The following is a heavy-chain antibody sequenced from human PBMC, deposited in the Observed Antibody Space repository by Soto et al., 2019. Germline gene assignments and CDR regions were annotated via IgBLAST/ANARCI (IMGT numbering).Heavy chain of an antibody. CDR2: ISSNGGRT. Sequence: GGSLRLSCAASGFTFSVYAMSWVRQSPGKGLEWVSAISSNGGRTFYADSLRGRFTISRDNSKSALYLQMNNLRAEDTAIYYCAKYSELPYEAYLQQWGQGTLVTVSS. V-gene: IGHV3-23*01. CDR1: GFTFSVYA. CDR3: AKYSELPYEAYLQQ. D-gene: IGHD1-7*01. J-gene: IGHJ1*01.